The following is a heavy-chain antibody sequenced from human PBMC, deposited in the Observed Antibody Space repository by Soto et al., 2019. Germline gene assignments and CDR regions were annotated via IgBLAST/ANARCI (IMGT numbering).Heavy chain of an antibody. D-gene: IGHD6-13*01. CDR3: ARGGYSSTWSNLLDRSGLDV. CDR1: GGTFSSYA. V-gene: IGHV1-69*06. CDR2: IVPLFRTT. Sequence: QVQLVQSGAEAKKPGSSVKVSCKTSGGTFSSYAINWVRQAPGQGLEWMGGIVPLFRTTNYAQKFQGRVTINADTSTYTVYMELSELRSGDTAVYYCARGGYSSTWSNLLDRSGLDVWGQGTTVTVSS. J-gene: IGHJ6*02.